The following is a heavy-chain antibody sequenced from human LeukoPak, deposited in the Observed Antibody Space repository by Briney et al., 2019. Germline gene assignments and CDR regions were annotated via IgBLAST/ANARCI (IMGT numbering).Heavy chain of an antibody. J-gene: IGHJ4*02. Sequence: SETLSLTCTVSGGSINSYYWSWIRQPPGRGLEWVGSIHYSGSTSYNPSLRSRVTISVDKSKNQFILKLSSVTATDTAVYYCARRVHSSSWSSYFDYWGQETLVIVSS. CDR1: GGSINSYY. CDR2: IHYSGST. V-gene: IGHV4-59*01. D-gene: IGHD6-13*01. CDR3: ARRVHSSSWSSYFDY.